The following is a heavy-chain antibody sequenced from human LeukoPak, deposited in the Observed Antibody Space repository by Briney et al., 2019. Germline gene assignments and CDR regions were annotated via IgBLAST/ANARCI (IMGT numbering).Heavy chain of an antibody. CDR3: AKDKWSGSPKIFDY. J-gene: IGHJ4*02. CDR2: ISGSGGST. Sequence: GGSLRLSCAASGFTFSSYSMNWVRQAPGKGLEWVSAISGSGGSTYYADSVKGRFTISRDNSKNTLYLQMNSLRAEDTAVYYCAKDKWSGSPKIFDYWGQGTLVTVSS. V-gene: IGHV3-23*01. D-gene: IGHD1-26*01. CDR1: GFTFSSYS.